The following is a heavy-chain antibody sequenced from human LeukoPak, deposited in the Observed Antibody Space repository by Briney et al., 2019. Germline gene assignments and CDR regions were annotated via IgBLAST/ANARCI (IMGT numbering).Heavy chain of an antibody. CDR1: GFTFDDYA. D-gene: IGHD1-26*01. CDR3: AKDHSGSYYEWVFDY. J-gene: IGHJ4*02. V-gene: IGHV3-43*02. Sequence: PGGSLRLSCAASGFTFDDYAMHWVRQAPGKGLEWVSLISGDGGSTYYADSVKGRFTISRDNSKNSLYLQMNSLRTEDTALYYCAKDHSGSYYEWVFDYWGQGTVVTVSS. CDR2: ISGDGGST.